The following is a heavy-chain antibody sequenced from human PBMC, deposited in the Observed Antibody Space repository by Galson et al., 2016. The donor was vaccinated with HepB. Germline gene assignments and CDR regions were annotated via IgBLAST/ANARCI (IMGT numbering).Heavy chain of an antibody. CDR2: ITSSGDAT. V-gene: IGHV3-23*01. J-gene: IGHJ4*02. D-gene: IGHD3-16*01. CDR3: GKHGGFDY. CDR1: GFSFSNSG. Sequence: SLRLSCAASGFSFSNSGMSWVRQAPGRGLEWVPGITSSGDATHYADFVKGRFTISRDNSKNTLYLYMNNLTAGDTAIYYCGKHGGFDYWGQGALVTVSS.